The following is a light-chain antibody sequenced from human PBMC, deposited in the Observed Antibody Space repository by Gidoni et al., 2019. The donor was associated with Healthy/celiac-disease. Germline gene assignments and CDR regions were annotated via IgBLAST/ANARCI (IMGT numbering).Light chain of an antibody. Sequence: DIQMTQSTSSLYASVGDRVTITCRASQSISSYLNWYQQKPGKAPELLIYAASSLQSGVPSRFSGSGSGTDFTLTISSLQPEDFATYYCQQSYSTPLTFXGXTKVEIK. CDR1: QSISSY. V-gene: IGKV1-39*01. J-gene: IGKJ4*01. CDR3: QQSYSTPLT. CDR2: AAS.